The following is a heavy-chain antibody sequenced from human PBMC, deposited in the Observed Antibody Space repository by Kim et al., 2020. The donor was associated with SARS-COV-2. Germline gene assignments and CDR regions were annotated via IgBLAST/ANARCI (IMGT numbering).Heavy chain of an antibody. Sequence: SETLSLTCAVYGGSFSGYYWSWIRQPPGKGLEWIGEINHSGSTNYNPSLKSRVTISVDTSKNQFSLQLSSVTAADTAAYYFARTRLRLGELSGYYYYYG. D-gene: IGHD3-16*02. V-gene: IGHV4-34*01. J-gene: IGHJ6*01. CDR3: ARTRLRLGELSGYYYYYG. CDR2: INHSGST. CDR1: GGSFSGYY.